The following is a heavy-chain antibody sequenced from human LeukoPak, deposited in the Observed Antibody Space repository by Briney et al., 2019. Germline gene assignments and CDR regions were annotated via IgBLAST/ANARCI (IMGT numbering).Heavy chain of an antibody. CDR1: GFTFSNIP. Sequence: TGGSLTLSGAASGFTFSNIPWSWFPQAQGKGRKGFPDINGSGGSTYYANSVKGRFTISRDNSKNTLYLQMNSLRAEDTAVYYCAKDITGYSSHYWGQGTLVTVSS. V-gene: IGHV3-23*01. D-gene: IGHD5-18*01. CDR3: AKDITGYSSHY. J-gene: IGHJ4*02. CDR2: INGSGGST.